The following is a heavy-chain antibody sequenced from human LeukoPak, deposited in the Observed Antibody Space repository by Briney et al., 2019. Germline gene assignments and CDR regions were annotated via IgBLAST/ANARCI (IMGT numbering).Heavy chain of an antibody. J-gene: IGHJ3*02. CDR1: GYSFTSYW. V-gene: IGHV5-51*01. CDR3: ARQKGLYDSSDLDAFDI. CDR2: IYPGDSDT. D-gene: IGHD3-22*01. Sequence: GESLKISCKGSGYSFTSYWIGWVRQMPGKGLEWMGIIYPGDSDTRYSPSFQGQVTISADKSISTAYLQWSSLKASDTAMYYCARQKGLYDSSDLDAFDIWGQGTMVTVSS.